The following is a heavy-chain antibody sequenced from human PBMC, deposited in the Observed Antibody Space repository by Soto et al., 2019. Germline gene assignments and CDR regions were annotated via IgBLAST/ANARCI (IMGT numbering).Heavy chain of an antibody. D-gene: IGHD3-10*01. V-gene: IGHV4-59*02. CDR2: IYYTGNS. CDR3: ARESAGRDPQFLDY. CDR1: GGSVSSYY. Sequence: PSETLSLTCTVSGGSVSSYYWSWIRQPPGKGLEWIGSIYYTGNSNYNPSLKSRVTMSVDTSKNQVSLKLSSATAADTAVYYCARESAGRDPQFLDYWGQGTLVTVSS. J-gene: IGHJ4*02.